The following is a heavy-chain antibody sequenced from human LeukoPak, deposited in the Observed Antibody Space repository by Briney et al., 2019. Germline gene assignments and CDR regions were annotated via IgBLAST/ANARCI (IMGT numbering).Heavy chain of an antibody. D-gene: IGHD3-22*01. CDR3: AKSNDSSGYYSEGYYYQYGMDV. CDR1: GFTFSSHG. V-gene: IGHV3-23*01. CDR2: ISGSGTR. J-gene: IGHJ6*02. Sequence: GGSLRLSCAASGFTFSSHGMTWVRQAPGKGLECVSAISGSGTRYYADSVRGRFTISRDNSKNTLYLQMNSLRAEDTAVYHCAKSNDSSGYYSEGYYYQYGMDVWGQGTTVTVSS.